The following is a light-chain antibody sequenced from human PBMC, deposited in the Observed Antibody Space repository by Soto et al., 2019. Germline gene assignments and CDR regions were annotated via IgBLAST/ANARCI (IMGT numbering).Light chain of an antibody. V-gene: IGKV3-15*01. CDR3: QQYNNWPLT. Sequence: EIVLTQSPATLSVSPGERAALSCRASQSVSRSLAWYQQKPGQAPRLLMYDASTRATGIPGRFSGSGSGTELTLTISSLQSEDVAVYHCQQYNNWPLTFGGGTKVEI. CDR2: DAS. J-gene: IGKJ4*01. CDR1: QSVSRS.